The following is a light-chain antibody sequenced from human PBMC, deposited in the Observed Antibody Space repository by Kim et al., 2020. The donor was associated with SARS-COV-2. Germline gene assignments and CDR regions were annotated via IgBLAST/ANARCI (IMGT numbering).Light chain of an antibody. CDR2: TAD. CDR3: NYRDRSATSWV. J-gene: IGLJ3*02. CDR1: ILRKSF. V-gene: IGLV3-19*01. Sequence: ALGQTVRITCQGEILRKSFVSWYQKKTGQAHLLLIYTADVRPSGIPDRFSGSASGDTASLTITGTQAEDDADYYCNYRDRSATSWVFGGGTQLTVL.